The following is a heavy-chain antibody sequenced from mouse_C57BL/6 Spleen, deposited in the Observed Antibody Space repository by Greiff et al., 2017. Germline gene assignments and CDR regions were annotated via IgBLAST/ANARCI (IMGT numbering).Heavy chain of an antibody. D-gene: IGHD4-1*01. CDR3: TTPNWGFAY. CDR2: IDPENGDT. J-gene: IGHJ3*01. Sequence: VQLQQSGAELVRPGASVKLSCTASGFNIKDDYMHWVKQRPEQGLEWIGWIDPENGDTEYASKFQGKATITADTSSNTAYLQLSSLISEDTAVYYCTTPNWGFAYWGQGTLVTVSA. CDR1: GFNIKDDY. V-gene: IGHV14-4*01.